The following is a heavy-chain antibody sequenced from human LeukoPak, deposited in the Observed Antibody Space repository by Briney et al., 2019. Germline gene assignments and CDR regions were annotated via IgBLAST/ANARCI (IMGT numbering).Heavy chain of an antibody. CDR3: ARVAEAAAFDI. J-gene: IGHJ3*02. CDR1: GFTFSSYW. Sequence: GGSLRLSCAASGFTFSSYWMSWVRQAPGKGLEWVANIKQDGSEKYYVDSVKGRFTISRDNAKNSLYLQMNSLRAEDTALYYCARVAEAAAFDIWGQGTMVTVSS. CDR2: IKQDGSEK. V-gene: IGHV3-7*01. D-gene: IGHD6-25*01.